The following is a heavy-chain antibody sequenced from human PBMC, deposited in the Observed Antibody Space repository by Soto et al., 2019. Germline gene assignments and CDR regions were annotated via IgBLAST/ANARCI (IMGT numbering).Heavy chain of an antibody. CDR2: IIPISGTV. D-gene: IGHD3-16*01. J-gene: IGHJ6*02. CDR3: ARYRTHGYSYAYD. CDR1: GGTFSSYA. V-gene: IGHV1-69*12. Sequence: QVQLLQSGAEVRKPGSSVKVSCQASGGTFSSYAISWVRQAPGQGLEWVGGIIPISGTVNYAQKLQGRVTITADETTRIVDMELSSLRPEDTAVYFCARYRTHGYSYAYDWGQGTTVTVSS.